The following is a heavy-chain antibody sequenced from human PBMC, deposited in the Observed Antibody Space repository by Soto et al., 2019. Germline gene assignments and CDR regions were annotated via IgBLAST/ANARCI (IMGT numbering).Heavy chain of an antibody. J-gene: IGHJ4*02. CDR1: GYTFTGYY. D-gene: IGHD2-15*01. Sequence: GASVKVSCKASGYTFTGYYMHWVRQAPGQGLEWMGWINPNSGGTNYAQKFQGWVTMTRDTPISTAYMELSRLRSDDTAVYYCASPFYCSGGSCYNRPIFDYWGQGTLVTVPQ. CDR3: ASPFYCSGGSCYNRPIFDY. CDR2: INPNSGGT. V-gene: IGHV1-2*04.